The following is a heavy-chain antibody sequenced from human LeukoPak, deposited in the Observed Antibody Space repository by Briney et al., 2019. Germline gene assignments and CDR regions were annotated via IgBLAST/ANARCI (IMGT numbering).Heavy chain of an antibody. J-gene: IGHJ5*02. Sequence: LGGSLRLSCAASGFTFSSYSMNWVRQAPGKGLEWVSYISSSSSTIYYADSVKGRFTISRDNAKNSLYLQMNSLRAEDTAVYYCARRSMPGWFDPWGQGTLVTVSS. V-gene: IGHV3-48*01. CDR2: ISSSSSTI. CDR3: ARRSMPGWFDP. CDR1: GFTFSSYS. D-gene: IGHD2-2*01.